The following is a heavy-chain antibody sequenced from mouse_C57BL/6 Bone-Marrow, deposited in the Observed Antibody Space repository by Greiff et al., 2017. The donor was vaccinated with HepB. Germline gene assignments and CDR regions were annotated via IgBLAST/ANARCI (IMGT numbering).Heavy chain of an antibody. J-gene: IGHJ4*01. CDR3: VSPQLGNFFAMDY. CDR1: GYTFTSYW. CDR2: IDPSDSYT. V-gene: IGHV1-50*01. D-gene: IGHD2-1*01. Sequence: VQLQQPGAELVKPGASVKLSCKASGYTFTSYWMQWVKQRPGQGLEWIGEIDPSDSYTNYNQKFKGKATLTVDTTSSTAYMQLRSLPSEDSAVYYCVSPQLGNFFAMDYWGQGTSVTVSS.